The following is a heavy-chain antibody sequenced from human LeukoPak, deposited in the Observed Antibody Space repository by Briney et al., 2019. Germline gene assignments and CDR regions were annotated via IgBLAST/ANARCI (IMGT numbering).Heavy chain of an antibody. CDR3: ARLFKGLLDD. CDR2: ISNGGST. CDR1: GGAVRDSNY. D-gene: IGHD2-21*01. Sequence: SETLSLTCAVSGGAVRDSNYLTWIRKSPEKRLEWIGYISNGGSTEYNPSLRSRVTISLDTSKNQFSLKLISMTTADRVVYYCARLFKGLLDDWGQGTLVAVSS. V-gene: IGHV4-4*08. J-gene: IGHJ4*02.